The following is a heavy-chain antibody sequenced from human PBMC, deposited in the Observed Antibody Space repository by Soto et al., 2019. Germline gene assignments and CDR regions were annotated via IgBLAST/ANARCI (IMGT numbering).Heavy chain of an antibody. CDR1: GGSISSGGYY. CDR2: IYYSGST. Sequence: QVQLQESGPGLVKPSQTLSLTCTVSGGSISSGGYYWSWIRQHPGKGLEWIGYIYYSGSTYYNPSLKSRVTISVDTSKNHFSLKLSSVTAADAAVYYCARPRPAGYCSGGSCYSGWFDPWGQGTLVTVSS. V-gene: IGHV4-31*03. J-gene: IGHJ5*02. D-gene: IGHD2-15*01. CDR3: ARPRPAGYCSGGSCYSGWFDP.